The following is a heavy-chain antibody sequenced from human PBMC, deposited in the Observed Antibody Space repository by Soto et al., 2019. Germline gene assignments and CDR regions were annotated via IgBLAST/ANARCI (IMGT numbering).Heavy chain of an antibody. CDR1: GFTFSSYA. J-gene: IGHJ4*02. CDR3: ARDPGGTDFAEWTYYFDY. D-gene: IGHD3-3*01. Sequence: QVQLVESGGGVVQPGRSLRLSCAASGFTFSSYAMRWVRQAPGKGLEWVAVISYDGSNKYYADSVKGRFTISRDNSKNTLYLQMNSLRAEDTAVCYCARDPGGTDFAEWTYYFDYWGQGTLVTVSS. V-gene: IGHV3-30-3*01. CDR2: ISYDGSNK.